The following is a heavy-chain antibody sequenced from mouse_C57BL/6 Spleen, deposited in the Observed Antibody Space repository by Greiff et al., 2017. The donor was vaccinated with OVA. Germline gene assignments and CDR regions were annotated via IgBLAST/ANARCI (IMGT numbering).Heavy chain of an antibody. D-gene: IGHD1-1*01. Sequence: VQLKESGGGLVKPGGSLTLSCAASGFTFSDYGMHWVRQAPEKGLEWVAYISSGSSTIYYADTVKGRFTISRDNAKNTLFRQMTSLRSEDTAMYNGARHGRSSSYWYFDVWGTGTTVTVSS. J-gene: IGHJ1*03. CDR3: ARHGRSSSYWYFDV. V-gene: IGHV5-17*01. CDR1: GFTFSDYG. CDR2: ISSGSSTI.